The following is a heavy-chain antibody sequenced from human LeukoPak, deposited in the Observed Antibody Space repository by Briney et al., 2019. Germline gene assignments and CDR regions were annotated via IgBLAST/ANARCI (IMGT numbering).Heavy chain of an antibody. CDR2: IKPDGSEK. Sequence: GGSLRLSCVASGFTFSSHHMNWVRQTPGKGLESVATIKPDGSEKYYVDSVKGRFTISRDNAKNSLYLQMNSLRVEDTAVYYCARDATVGVPGTLYFDHWGQGILVTVSS. CDR1: GFTFSSHH. CDR3: ARDATVGVPGTLYFDH. V-gene: IGHV3-7*01. J-gene: IGHJ4*02. D-gene: IGHD6-19*01.